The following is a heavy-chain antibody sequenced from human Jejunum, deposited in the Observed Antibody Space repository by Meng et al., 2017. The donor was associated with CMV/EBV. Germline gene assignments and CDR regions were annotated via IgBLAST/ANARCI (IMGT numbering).Heavy chain of an antibody. CDR3: ATPSCGGHCPLSFDF. CDR2: IKSKEDGETT. CDR1: FVYAW. J-gene: IGHJ4*02. D-gene: IGHD2-21*01. Sequence: FVYAWMGWDRQAPGKGLEWIARIKSKEDGETTDYAAPVNGRFIISRDDSQNTVYLQMNSLKSEDTAVYYCATPSCGGHCPLSFDFWGQGTLVTVSS. V-gene: IGHV3-15*01.